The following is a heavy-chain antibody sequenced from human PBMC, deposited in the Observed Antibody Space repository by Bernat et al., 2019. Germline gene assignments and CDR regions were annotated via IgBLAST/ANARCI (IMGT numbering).Heavy chain of an antibody. CDR2: INHSGST. Sequence: QVQLQQWGAGLLKPSETLSLTCAVYGGSFSGYYWSWIRQPPGKGLERIGEINHSGSTNYNPSLKSRVTISVDPSKNQFSLKLSSVTAADTAVYYCARGVELDIVVVPAAPTRYYFDYWGQGTLVTVCS. CDR3: ARGVELDIVVVPAAPTRYYFDY. V-gene: IGHV4-34*01. CDR1: GGSFSGYY. D-gene: IGHD2-2*03. J-gene: IGHJ4*02.